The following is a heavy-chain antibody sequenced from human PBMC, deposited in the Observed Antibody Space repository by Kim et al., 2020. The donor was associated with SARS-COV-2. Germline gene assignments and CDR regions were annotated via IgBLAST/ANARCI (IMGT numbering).Heavy chain of an antibody. V-gene: IGHV3-30-3*01. CDR2: ISYDGSNK. CDR3: ARALQTTVTTSPTRFDP. D-gene: IGHD4-17*01. CDR1: GFTFSSYA. J-gene: IGHJ5*02. Sequence: GGSLRLSCAASGFTFSSYAMHWVRQAPGKGLEWVAVISYDGSNKYYADSVKGRFTISRDNSKNTLYLQMNSLRAEDTAVYYCARALQTTVTTSPTRFDPWGQGTLVTVSS.